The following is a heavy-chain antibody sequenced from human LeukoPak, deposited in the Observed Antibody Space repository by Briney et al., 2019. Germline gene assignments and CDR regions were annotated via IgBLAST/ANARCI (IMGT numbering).Heavy chain of an antibody. CDR2: IKSKTDGGTT. D-gene: IGHD6-13*01. J-gene: IGHJ4*02. Sequence: GGSLRLSCAVSGFTFSSYSMSWVRQAPGKGLEWVGRIKSKTDGGTTDYAAPVKGRFTISRDDSKNTLYLQMNSLKTEDTAVYYCTRDIAAAGTVYWGQGTLVTVSS. CDR1: GFTFSSYS. CDR3: TRDIAAAGTVY. V-gene: IGHV3-15*01.